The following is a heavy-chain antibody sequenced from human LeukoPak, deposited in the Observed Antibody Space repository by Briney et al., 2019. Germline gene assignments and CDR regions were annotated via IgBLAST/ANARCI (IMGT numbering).Heavy chain of an antibody. D-gene: IGHD3-22*01. J-gene: IGHJ4*02. CDR3: ARGSGYLYYFDY. CDR1: GYTFTSYD. Sequence: ASVKVSCKASGYTFTSYDINWVRQATGQGLEWMGWMNPNSGNTGYAQKFQGRVTMTRNTSISTAYMELSSLRSEDTAVYYCARGSGYLYYFDYWGQGTLVTVSS. V-gene: IGHV1-8*01. CDR2: MNPNSGNT.